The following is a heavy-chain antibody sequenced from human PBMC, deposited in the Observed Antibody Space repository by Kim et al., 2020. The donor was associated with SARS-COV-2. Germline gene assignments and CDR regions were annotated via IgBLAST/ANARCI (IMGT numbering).Heavy chain of an antibody. Sequence: GGSLRLSCAASGFTFSSYGMHWVRQAPGKGLEWVAVISYDGSNKYYADSVKGRFTISRDNSKNTLYLQMNSLRAEDTAVYYCAKVPDLDTAEGHYWGQGTLVTVSS. CDR2: ISYDGSNK. V-gene: IGHV3-30*18. D-gene: IGHD5-18*01. CDR1: GFTFSSYG. J-gene: IGHJ4*02. CDR3: AKVPDLDTAEGHY.